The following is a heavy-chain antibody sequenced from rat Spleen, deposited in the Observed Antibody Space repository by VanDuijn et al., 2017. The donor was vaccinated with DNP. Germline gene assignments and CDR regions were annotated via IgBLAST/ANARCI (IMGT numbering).Heavy chain of an antibody. V-gene: IGHV3-1*01. Sequence: EVQLQESGPGLVKPSQSLSLTCSVTGFSITSNYWAWIRKLPGNKMVYIGHISYSGSTSYNPSLKSRISITRDTSKNQFFLQLNSVTTEDTATYYCASYYYDGYYALDAWGQGTSVTVSS. CDR1: GFSITSNY. CDR2: ISYSGST. J-gene: IGHJ4*01. D-gene: IGHD1-12*01. CDR3: ASYYYDGYYALDA.